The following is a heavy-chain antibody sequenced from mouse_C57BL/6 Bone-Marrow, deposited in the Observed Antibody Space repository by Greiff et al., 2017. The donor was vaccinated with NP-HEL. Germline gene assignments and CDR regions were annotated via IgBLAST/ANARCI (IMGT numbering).Heavy chain of an antibody. J-gene: IGHJ1*03. CDR3: ARGDFITTVVATDWYFDV. D-gene: IGHD1-1*01. Sequence: EVQLVESGGGLVQPGGSLKLSCAASGFTFSDYYMYWVRQTPEKRLAWVAYISNGGGSPYYPDTVKGRFTISRDNAKNTLYLQMSRLKSEDTAMYYCARGDFITTVVATDWYFDVWGTGTTVTVAS. V-gene: IGHV5-12*01. CDR1: GFTFSDYY. CDR2: ISNGGGSP.